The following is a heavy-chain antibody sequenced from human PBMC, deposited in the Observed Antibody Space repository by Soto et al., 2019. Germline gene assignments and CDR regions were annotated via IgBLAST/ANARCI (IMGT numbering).Heavy chain of an antibody. Sequence: ASVKVSCKASGYTFTGYYMHWVRRAPGQGLEWMGWINPNSGGTNYAQKFQGRVTMTRDTSISTAYMELSRLRSDDTAVYYCARATTNAYCSSTSCYIVHYGMDVWGQGTTVTVSS. CDR3: ARATTNAYCSSTSCYIVHYGMDV. J-gene: IGHJ6*02. CDR2: INPNSGGT. CDR1: GYTFTGYY. D-gene: IGHD2-2*02. V-gene: IGHV1-2*02.